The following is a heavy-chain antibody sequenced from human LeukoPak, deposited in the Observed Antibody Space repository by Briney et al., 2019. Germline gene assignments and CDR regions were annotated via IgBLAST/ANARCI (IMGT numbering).Heavy chain of an antibody. CDR3: AKYYDDSSGYYFDY. CDR1: GGSLRRYY. D-gene: IGHD3-22*01. Sequence: SETLSLPCTVSGGSLRRYYWSWIRQPAGKGLEWIGRIHTSRSTHYRPSLTSRVTMSVDTSKNQFSLNLRSVTGHDTAVYYCAKYYDDSSGYYFDYWGQGNLVTVSS. V-gene: IGHV4-4*07. J-gene: IGHJ4*02. CDR2: IHTSRST.